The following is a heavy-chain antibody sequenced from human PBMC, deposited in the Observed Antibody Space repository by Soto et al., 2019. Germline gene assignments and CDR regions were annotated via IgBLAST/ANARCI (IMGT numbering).Heavy chain of an antibody. CDR3: ARVGYCSGGSCYLPGDY. D-gene: IGHD2-15*01. J-gene: IGHJ4*02. V-gene: IGHV1-69*02. CDR1: GGTFSSYT. CDR2: IIPILGIA. Sequence: ASVKVSCKASGGTFSSYTISWVRQAPGQGLEWMGRIIPILGIANYAQKFQGRVTITADKSTSTAYMELSSLRSEDTAVYYCARVGYCSGGSCYLPGDYWGQGTLVTVSS.